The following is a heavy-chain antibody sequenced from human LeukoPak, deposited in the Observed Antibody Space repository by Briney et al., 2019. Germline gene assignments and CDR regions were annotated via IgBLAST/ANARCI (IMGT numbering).Heavy chain of an antibody. CDR2: ISSSGYTT. Sequence: GGSLRLSCAASGFTFSDYYMAWIRQATGKGLEWISYISSSGYTTYDADSVKGRFTISRDNAQNYLYLQMNSLRVEDTAMYFCARETAYNLLDYWSQGTLVTVSS. D-gene: IGHD1-1*01. CDR1: GFTFSDYY. J-gene: IGHJ4*02. CDR3: ARETAYNLLDY. V-gene: IGHV3-11*04.